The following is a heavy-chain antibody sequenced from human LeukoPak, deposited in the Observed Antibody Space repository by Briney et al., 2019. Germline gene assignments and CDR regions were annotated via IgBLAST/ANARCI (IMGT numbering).Heavy chain of an antibody. CDR3: ARVSDISVAAYFDY. Sequence: GGSLRLSCAASGFIFNSHSMNWVRQAPGKGLEWVSSISSTSSYIYYADSVKSRFTISRDNAKNSLYLQMNSLRAEDTALYYCARVSDISVAAYFDYWGQGTLVTVSS. V-gene: IGHV3-21*04. D-gene: IGHD6-19*01. CDR2: ISSTSSYI. CDR1: GFIFNSHS. J-gene: IGHJ4*02.